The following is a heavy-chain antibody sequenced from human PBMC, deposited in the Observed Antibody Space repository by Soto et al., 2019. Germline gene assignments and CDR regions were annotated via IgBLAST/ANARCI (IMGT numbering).Heavy chain of an antibody. CDR3: ATLPPRIEVVVTPIPT. Sequence: QVQLRESGPGLVKPSGTLSLTCVVSGASISSSYWWSWVRQPPGKGLEWIGELYHSGITKYNPSLKSRVTISVDKSNNKFPLTMNSVTAADTAVYFCATLPPRIEVVVTPIPTWGRGILVTVSS. J-gene: IGHJ5*02. V-gene: IGHV4-4*02. CDR1: GASISSSYW. CDR2: LYHSGIT. D-gene: IGHD2-15*01.